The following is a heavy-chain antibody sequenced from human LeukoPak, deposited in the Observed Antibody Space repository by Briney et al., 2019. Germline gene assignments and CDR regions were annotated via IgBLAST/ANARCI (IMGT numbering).Heavy chain of an antibody. J-gene: IGHJ4*02. Sequence: LAGGSLRLSCAASGFTFSIYNMHWVRQAPGKGLVWVSRINGDGTSTNYADAVKGRFTVSRDNAKNTLYLQMNSLRAEDTAVYYCAKDRGYSSGWFDYWGQGTLVTVSS. V-gene: IGHV3-74*01. D-gene: IGHD6-19*01. CDR3: AKDRGYSSGWFDY. CDR1: GFTFSIYN. CDR2: INGDGTST.